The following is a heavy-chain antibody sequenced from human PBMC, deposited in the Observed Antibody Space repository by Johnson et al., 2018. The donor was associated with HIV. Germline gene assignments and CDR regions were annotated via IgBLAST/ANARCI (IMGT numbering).Heavy chain of an antibody. D-gene: IGHD3-16*01. CDR2: INWHGGSP. J-gene: IGHJ3*02. CDR3: ARRGRRADDAFDI. V-gene: IGHV3-20*04. Sequence: VQLVESGGGVVRPGGSLRLSCAASGFTFDDYGMSWVRQAPGKGLESVSGINWHGGSPGYADSVKGRFTISRDNAKNSLYLQMNSLRAEDTAVYYCARRGRRADDAFDIWGQGTMVTVSS. CDR1: GFTFDDYG.